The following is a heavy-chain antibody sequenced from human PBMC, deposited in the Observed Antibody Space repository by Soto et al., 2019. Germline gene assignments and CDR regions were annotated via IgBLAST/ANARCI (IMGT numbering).Heavy chain of an antibody. D-gene: IGHD2-8*01. CDR1: GFSLSTSGVG. CDR2: IYWDDDK. CDR3: ALSKGYCTNGVCYFDY. J-gene: IGHJ4*02. Sequence: QITLKESGPTLVKPTQTLTLTCTFSGFSLSTSGVGVGWIRQPPGKALEWLALIYWDDDKRYSPSLKSRLTITKDTSKNQVVLTMTNMDPVDTATYCCALSKGYCTNGVCYFDYWGQGTLVTVSS. V-gene: IGHV2-5*02.